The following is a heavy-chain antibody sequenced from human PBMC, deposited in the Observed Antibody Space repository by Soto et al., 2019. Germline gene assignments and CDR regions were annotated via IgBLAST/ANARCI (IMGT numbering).Heavy chain of an antibody. Sequence: ASVKVSCKASGYTFTNYAMHWVRQAPGQRLEWMGWINGGNGNTKYSPKLQDRVTITRDTSASTAYMELSSLRPEDTALYYCARDGVAAGNINFDYWGQGTLVTVSS. CDR1: GYTFTNYA. V-gene: IGHV1-3*01. J-gene: IGHJ4*02. CDR2: INGGNGNT. D-gene: IGHD6-25*01. CDR3: ARDGVAAGNINFDY.